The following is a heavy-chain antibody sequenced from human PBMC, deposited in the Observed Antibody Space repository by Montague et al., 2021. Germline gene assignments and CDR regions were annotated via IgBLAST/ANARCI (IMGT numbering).Heavy chain of an antibody. Sequence: CAISGDSVAVATTARRWDRQTPEIELERLGVTYYRSGWYFDYAPSVKSRITIQPDTATNQFSLQVNSVTPEDTAVYFCARDHGLINAWAYWGKGTLVTV. CDR1: GDSVAVATTA. D-gene: IGHD2-8*01. V-gene: IGHV6-1*01. CDR2: TYYRSGWYF. J-gene: IGHJ4*02. CDR3: ARDHGLINAWAY.